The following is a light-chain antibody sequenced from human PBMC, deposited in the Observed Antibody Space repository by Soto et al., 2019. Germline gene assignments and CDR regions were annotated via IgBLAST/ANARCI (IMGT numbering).Light chain of an antibody. CDR2: DVS. V-gene: IGLV2-18*02. Sequence: QSVLTQPPSVSGPPGQSVTISCTGTSSDVGSSNGVSWYQQPPGTAPKLMIYDVSNRPSGVPDRFSGSKSGNTASLTISGLQAEDEADYYCSSYTSTSTYVFGTGTKLTVL. CDR3: SSYTSTSTYV. CDR1: SSDVGSSNG. J-gene: IGLJ1*01.